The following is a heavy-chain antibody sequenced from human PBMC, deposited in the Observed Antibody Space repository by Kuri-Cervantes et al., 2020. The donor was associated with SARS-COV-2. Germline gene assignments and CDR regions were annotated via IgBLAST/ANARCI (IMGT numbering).Heavy chain of an antibody. CDR2: INPNSGGT. CDR3: ARDGDYSNYGMYYFDY. V-gene: IGHV1-2*02. CDR1: GYTFTSYD. D-gene: IGHD4-11*01. Sequence: ASVKVSCKASGYTFTSYDINWVRQATGQGLEWMGWINPNSGGTNYAQKFQGRVTMTRDTSTSTVYMELSSLRSEDTAVYYCARDGDYSNYGMYYFDYWGQGTLVTVSS. J-gene: IGHJ4*02.